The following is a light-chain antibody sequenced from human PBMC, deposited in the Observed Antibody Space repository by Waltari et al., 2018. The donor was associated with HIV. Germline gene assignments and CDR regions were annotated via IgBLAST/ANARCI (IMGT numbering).Light chain of an antibody. V-gene: IGKV3-15*01. Sequence: EILMTQSPATLSVSPGERATLSCRASQTIRSNLAWYQQKPGQAPRLLLYDASTRATGIPARFSGSGSGTEFTLTITSLQSEDFAVYYCQQYNNWPPITVGQGTRLEIK. CDR2: DAS. CDR3: QQYNNWPPIT. J-gene: IGKJ5*01. CDR1: QTIRSN.